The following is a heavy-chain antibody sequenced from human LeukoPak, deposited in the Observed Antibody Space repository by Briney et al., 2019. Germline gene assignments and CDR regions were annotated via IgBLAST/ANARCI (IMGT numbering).Heavy chain of an antibody. D-gene: IGHD2-2*01. CDR2: IYYSGST. CDR1: GGSISSGSYY. V-gene: IGHV4-30-4*08. Sequence: SQTLSLTCTVSGGSISSGSYYWSWIRQPPGKGLEWIGYIYYSGSTYYNPSLKSRVTISVDTSKNQFSLKLSSVTAADTAVYYCARGNCSSTGCYQEFDYWGQGTLVTVSS. CDR3: ARGNCSSTGCYQEFDY. J-gene: IGHJ4*02.